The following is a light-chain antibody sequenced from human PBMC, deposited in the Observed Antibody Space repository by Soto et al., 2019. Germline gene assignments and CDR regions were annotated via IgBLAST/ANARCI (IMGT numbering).Light chain of an antibody. J-gene: IGKJ2*01. V-gene: IGKV3-11*01. CDR2: AAS. CDR1: QSVSSY. Sequence: EIVLTQSPATLSLSPGERATLSCRASQSVSSYLAWYQQKPGQAPRLLIYAASNRATGIPARFSGSGSGTDFTLTIISLEPEDFAVYYCQQRSNWPPFGQGTKLEIK. CDR3: QQRSNWPP.